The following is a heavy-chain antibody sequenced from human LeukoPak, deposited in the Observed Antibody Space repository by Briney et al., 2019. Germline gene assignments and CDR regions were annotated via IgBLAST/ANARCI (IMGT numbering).Heavy chain of an antibody. V-gene: IGHV3-23*01. CDR3: AKATGEHGPPEYSGYGDAGY. D-gene: IGHD5-12*01. CDR2: ISGSGGST. Sequence: PGGSLRLSCAASGFTFSSYAMSWVRQAPGKGLEWVSAISGSGGSTYYADSVKGRFTISRDNSKNTLYLQMNSLRAEDTAVYYCAKATGEHGPPEYSGYGDAGYWGQGTLVTVSS. J-gene: IGHJ4*02. CDR1: GFTFSSYA.